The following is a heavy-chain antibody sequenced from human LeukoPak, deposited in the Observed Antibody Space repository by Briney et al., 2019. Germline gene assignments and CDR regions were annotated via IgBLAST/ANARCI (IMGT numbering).Heavy chain of an antibody. CDR2: INHSGST. J-gene: IGHJ4*02. D-gene: IGHD2-21*01. CDR3: ARGDGDSDVGYFDY. V-gene: IGHV4-34*01. Sequence: SETLSLTCAVYGGSFSGYYWSWIRQPPGKGLEWIGEINHSGSTNYNPSLKSRVTISVDTSKNQFSLKLSSVTAADTAVYYCARGDGDSDVGYFDYWGQGTLVTVSS. CDR1: GGSFSGYY.